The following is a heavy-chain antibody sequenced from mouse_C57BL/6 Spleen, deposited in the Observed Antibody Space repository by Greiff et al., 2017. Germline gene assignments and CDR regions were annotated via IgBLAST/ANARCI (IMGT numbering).Heavy chain of an antibody. D-gene: IGHD2-4*01. J-gene: IGHJ4*01. CDR1: GFSLTSYG. Sequence: QVQLKQSGPGLVQPSQSLSITCTVSGFSLTSYGVHWVRQSPGKGLEWLGVIWRGGSTDYNAAFMSRLSITKDNSESQVFFKMNSLQADDTAIYYCAKRGYDYGGGDYYAMDYWGQGTSVTVSS. V-gene: IGHV2-5*01. CDR3: AKRGYDYGGGDYYAMDY. CDR2: IWRGGST.